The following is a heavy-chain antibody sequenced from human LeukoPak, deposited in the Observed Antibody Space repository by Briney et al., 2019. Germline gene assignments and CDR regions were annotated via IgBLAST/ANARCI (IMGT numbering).Heavy chain of an antibody. CDR1: GGSISSSSYY. J-gene: IGHJ4*02. D-gene: IGHD3-22*01. CDR2: IYYSGST. CDR3: ARSPAAYYYDSSAYWTFDY. Sequence: PSETLSLTCTVSGGSISSSSYYWGWIRQPPGKGLEWIGSIYYSGSTYYNPSLKSRVTISVDTSKNQFSLKLTSVTAADTAVYYCARSPAAYYYDSSAYWTFDYWGQGTLVTVSS. V-gene: IGHV4-39*07.